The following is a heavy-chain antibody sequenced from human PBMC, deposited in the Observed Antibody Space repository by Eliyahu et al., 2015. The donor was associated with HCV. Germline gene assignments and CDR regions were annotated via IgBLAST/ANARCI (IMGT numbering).Heavy chain of an antibody. CDR3: ARRAVRDSSGYGWSDY. D-gene: IGHD3-22*01. CDR2: IXPGDSDT. V-gene: IGHV5-51*01. J-gene: IGHJ4*02. CDR1: GYXFTSYW. Sequence: EVQLVQSGAEVKKPGESLKISCKGSGYXFTSYWIGWVRQMPGKGLEWMGIIXPGDSDTRYSPSFQGQVTISADKSISTAYLQWSSLKASDTAMYYCARRAVRDSSGYGWSDYWGQGTLVTVSS.